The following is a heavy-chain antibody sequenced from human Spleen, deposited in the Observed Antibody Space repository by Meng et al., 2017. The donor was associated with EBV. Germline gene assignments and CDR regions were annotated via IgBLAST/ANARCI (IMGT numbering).Heavy chain of an antibody. D-gene: IGHD5-12*01. CDR2: ITAHNGNT. Sequence: QVQLVQSGAGVKKPGASVTVSCKASGYSFTTYAMHWVRQAPGQRLEWMGWITAHNGNTGYSQKFQGRVTITRDTSASTAYMDLNGLRSEDTAVYYCARYSAYDVAFDYWGQGTLVTVSS. CDR1: GYSFTTYA. CDR3: ARYSAYDVAFDY. V-gene: IGHV1-3*01. J-gene: IGHJ4*02.